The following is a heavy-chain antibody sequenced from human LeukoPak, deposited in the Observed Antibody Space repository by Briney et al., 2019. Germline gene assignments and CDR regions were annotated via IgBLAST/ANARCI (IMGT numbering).Heavy chain of an antibody. D-gene: IGHD4-17*01. CDR1: GFTFSSYA. V-gene: IGHV3-23*01. Sequence: GGSLRLSCAASGFTFSSYAMSWFRQPPGEGLEWVSSISGSGSSTFYADSVKGRFTISRDNSKNTLYLQMNSLRAEDTAVYYCAKGDREMTTVTRNWFDPWGQGTLVTVSS. CDR3: AKGDREMTTVTRNWFDP. J-gene: IGHJ5*02. CDR2: ISGSGSST.